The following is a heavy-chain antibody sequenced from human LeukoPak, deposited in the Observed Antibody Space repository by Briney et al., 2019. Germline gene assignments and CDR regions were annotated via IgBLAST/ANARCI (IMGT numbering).Heavy chain of an antibody. J-gene: IGHJ3*02. D-gene: IGHD5-12*01. CDR1: GYTFTGYY. V-gene: IGHV1-2*02. CDR2: INPNSGDT. CDR3: ARAPVHVDSDAFDI. Sequence: ASVKVSCKASGYTFTGYYIYWVRQAPGQGLEWMGWINPNSGDTHYAQKFQGRVTMTRDTSISTAYMELSSLRSDDTAVFYCARAPVHVDSDAFDIWGQGTMVTVSS.